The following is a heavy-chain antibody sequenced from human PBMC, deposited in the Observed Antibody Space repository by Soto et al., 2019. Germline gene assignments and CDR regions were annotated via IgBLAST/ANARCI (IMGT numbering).Heavy chain of an antibody. J-gene: IGHJ4*02. V-gene: IGHV3-30*03. CDR3: ARGSNRFDY. CDR2: ISNDGSNK. CDR1: GFTFSSYG. Sequence: SLRLSCAASGFTFSSYGMHWVRQAPGKGLEWVTVISNDGSNKYYADSVKGRFTISRDNAKNSLYLQMNSLRAEDTAVYYCARGSNRFDYWGQGTLVTVSS. D-gene: IGHD3-10*01.